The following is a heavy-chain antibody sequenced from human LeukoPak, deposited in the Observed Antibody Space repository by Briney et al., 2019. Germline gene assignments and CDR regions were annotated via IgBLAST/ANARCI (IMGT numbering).Heavy chain of an antibody. CDR3: AREFASYGSGTYYTYFDS. Sequence: GGSLRLSCAASGFTFRTYWMNWVRQAPGKGLVWVSRINSDGSSTDYGDSVKGRVTISRDHAKNTLYLQMNSLRVEDSALYYCAREFASYGSGTYYTYFDSWGQGTLVTVSS. J-gene: IGHJ4*02. D-gene: IGHD3-10*01. V-gene: IGHV3-74*01. CDR1: GFTFRTYW. CDR2: INSDGSST.